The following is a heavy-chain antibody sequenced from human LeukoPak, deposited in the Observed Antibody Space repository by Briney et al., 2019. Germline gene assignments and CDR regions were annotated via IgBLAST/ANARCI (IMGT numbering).Heavy chain of an antibody. Sequence: GASVKVSCKASGYTFTNYGITWVRQAPGQGLEWMGWINTYNGNTHNAQNLQGRLTMTTDTSTGTAYMELRSLRSDDTAVYYCARRVAVARRDAFDIWGQGTMVTVSS. CDR3: ARRVAVARRDAFDI. CDR2: INTYNGNT. D-gene: IGHD6-19*01. J-gene: IGHJ3*02. V-gene: IGHV1-18*01. CDR1: GYTFTNYG.